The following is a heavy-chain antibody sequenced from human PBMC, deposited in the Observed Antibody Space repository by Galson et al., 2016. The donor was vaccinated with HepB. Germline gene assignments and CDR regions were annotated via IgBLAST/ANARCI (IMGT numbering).Heavy chain of an antibody. CDR2: ISYSGNT. CDR1: GGSISRTNYH. J-gene: IGHJ4*02. CDR3: AAAGHPHYFDF. Sequence: SETLSLTCTVSGGSISRTNYHWGWVRQPPGKGLEWIGGISYSGNTYYSPSLKSRVTISVDTSKNQFSLNLRSVTAADTAVYQCAAAGHPHYFDFWGPGILVTVSS. V-gene: IGHV4-39*01. D-gene: IGHD6-13*01.